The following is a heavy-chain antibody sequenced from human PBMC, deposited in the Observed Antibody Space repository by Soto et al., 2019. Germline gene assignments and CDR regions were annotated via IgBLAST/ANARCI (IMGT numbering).Heavy chain of an antibody. V-gene: IGHV3-30*18. J-gene: IGHJ4*02. CDR2: ISYDGSNK. D-gene: IGHD1-26*01. CDR3: AKGGSYYSY. CDR1: GFTFSSYG. Sequence: QVQLVESGGGVVQPGRSLRLSCAASGFTFSSYGMHWVRQAPGKGLEWVAVISYDGSNKYYADSVKGRFTISRDNSKNTLYLQMNSLRAEDTAVYYCAKGGSYYSYWSQGTLVTVSS.